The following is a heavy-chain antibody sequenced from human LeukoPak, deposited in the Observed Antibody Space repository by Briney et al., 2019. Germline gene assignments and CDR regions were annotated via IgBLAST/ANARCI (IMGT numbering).Heavy chain of an antibody. Sequence: ASVKVSCKASGYTFTSYGISWVRQAPGQGLEGMGWISAYNGNTNYAQKLQGRVTMTTDTSTSTAYMELRSLRSDDTAVYYCARDRLGYCSSTSCYVDYYMDVWGKGTTVTVSS. V-gene: IGHV1-18*01. CDR3: ARDRLGYCSSTSCYVDYYMDV. J-gene: IGHJ6*03. D-gene: IGHD2-2*01. CDR2: ISAYNGNT. CDR1: GYTFTSYG.